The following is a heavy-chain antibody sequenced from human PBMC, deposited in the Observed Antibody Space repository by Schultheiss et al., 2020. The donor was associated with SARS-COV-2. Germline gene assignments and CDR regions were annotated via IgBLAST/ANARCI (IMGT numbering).Heavy chain of an antibody. CDR1: GFTFSSYA. CDR2: ISGSGGST. CDR3: AKDQVNDY. V-gene: IGHV3-23*01. Sequence: GESLKISCAASGFTFSSYAMSWVRQAPGKGLEWVSAISGSGGSTYYADSVKGRFTISRDKSKNTLYLQMNSLRAEDTAVYFCAKDQVNDYWGQGTLVTVSS. D-gene: IGHD2-21*01. J-gene: IGHJ4*02.